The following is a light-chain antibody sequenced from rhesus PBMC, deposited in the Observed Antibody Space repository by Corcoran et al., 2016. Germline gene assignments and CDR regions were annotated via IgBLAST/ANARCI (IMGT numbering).Light chain of an antibody. CDR1: QDIDSY. J-gene: IGKJ1*01. Sequence: DVQMTQSPSSLSASVGDRVTITCRASQDIDSYLNWYQQKPGKPPKRLIFAACNLESGVPSRLSGSRSGTDFTLIISSLEPEDFATYYCLQYSSDPWTFGPGTKVEI. V-gene: IGKV1-43*02. CDR2: AAC. CDR3: LQYSSDPWT.